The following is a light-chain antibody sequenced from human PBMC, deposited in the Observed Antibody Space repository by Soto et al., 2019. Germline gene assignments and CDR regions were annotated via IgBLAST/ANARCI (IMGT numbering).Light chain of an antibody. Sequence: QSALTQPRSVSGSPGQSVTISCTGTSSDVGGYNHVSWYQQNPGEAPKVMIFDVSKRPPGVPDRFSGSKSGNTASLTISGLQAEDEADYYCCSYAGSSAYVFGAGTKVTVL. CDR1: SSDVGGYNH. J-gene: IGLJ1*01. V-gene: IGLV2-11*01. CDR2: DVS. CDR3: CSYAGSSAYV.